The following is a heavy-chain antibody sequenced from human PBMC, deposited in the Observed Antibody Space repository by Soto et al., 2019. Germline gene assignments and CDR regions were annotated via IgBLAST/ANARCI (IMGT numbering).Heavy chain of an antibody. CDR3: ARGGGSSGPFDY. Sequence: QVQLQESGPGLVKPSETLSLTCTVSGGSISSYYWSWIRQPPGKGLEWIGYIYYSGSTNYNPSLKSRVTISVDTSKNQFSLKRSSVTAADTAVYYCARGGGSSGPFDYWGQGTLVTVSS. J-gene: IGHJ4*02. V-gene: IGHV4-59*01. D-gene: IGHD3-22*01. CDR2: IYYSGST. CDR1: GGSISSYY.